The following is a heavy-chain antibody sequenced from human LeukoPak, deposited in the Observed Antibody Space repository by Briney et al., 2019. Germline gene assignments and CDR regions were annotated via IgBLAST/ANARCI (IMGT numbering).Heavy chain of an antibody. CDR2: INPSGGST. V-gene: IGHV1-46*01. CDR1: GYTFTSYY. CDR3: ARSPRPSRCGGDCYGD. D-gene: IGHD2-21*02. Sequence: ASVKVSCKASGYTFTSYYMHWVRQAPGQGLEWMGIINPSGGSTSYAQKFQGRVTITADESTSTAYMELSSLRSEDTAVYYCARSPRPSRCGGDCYGDWGQGTLVTVSS. J-gene: IGHJ4*02.